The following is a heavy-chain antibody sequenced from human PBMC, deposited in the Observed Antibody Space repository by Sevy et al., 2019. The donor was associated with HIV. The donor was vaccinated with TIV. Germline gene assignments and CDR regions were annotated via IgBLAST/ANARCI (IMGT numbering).Heavy chain of an antibody. D-gene: IGHD2-15*01. J-gene: IGHJ6*02. Sequence: ASVKVSCKASGYTFTGYYMHWVRQAPRQGLEWMGWINPNSGGTNYAQKFQGRVTMTRDTSISTAYMELSRLRSDDTAVYYCARGECSGGSCYPHYYYGMDVWGQGTTVTVSS. CDR3: ARGECSGGSCYPHYYYGMDV. CDR2: INPNSGGT. CDR1: GYTFTGYY. V-gene: IGHV1-2*02.